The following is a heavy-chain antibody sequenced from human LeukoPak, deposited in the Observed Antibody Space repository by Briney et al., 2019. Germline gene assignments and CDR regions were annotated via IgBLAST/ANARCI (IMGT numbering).Heavy chain of an antibody. Sequence: ASVKVSCKASGYTFTGYYMHWVRQAPGQGLEWMGWINPNSGGTNYAQKFQGRVTMTRDTSISTAYMELSRLRSDDTAVYYCARGSLGADWLSPNILDYWGQGTLVTVSS. CDR1: GYTFTGYY. D-gene: IGHD3-9*01. J-gene: IGHJ4*02. V-gene: IGHV1-2*02. CDR3: ARGSLGADWLSPNILDY. CDR2: INPNSGGT.